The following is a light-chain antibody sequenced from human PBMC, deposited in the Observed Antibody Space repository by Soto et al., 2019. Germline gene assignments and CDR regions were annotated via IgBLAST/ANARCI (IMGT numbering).Light chain of an antibody. Sequence: EFVLTQSPGTLSLSPGERATLSCRASQTVRNNYLAWYQQKPGQAPRLLIYDASSRATGIPDRFSGGGSGTDFTLTISSLQPEDFGTYYCQQVNNYPLTFGGGTKVDIK. CDR1: QTVRNNY. CDR3: QQVNNYPLT. J-gene: IGKJ4*01. CDR2: DAS. V-gene: IGKV3-20*01.